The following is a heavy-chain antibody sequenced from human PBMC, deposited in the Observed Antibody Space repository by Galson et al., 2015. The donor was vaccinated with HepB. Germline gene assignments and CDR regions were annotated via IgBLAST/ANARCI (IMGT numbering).Heavy chain of an antibody. J-gene: IGHJ6*02. CDR2: ISSTTSSTI. CDR1: GSTFSTYS. CDR3: ARTYCSGSSCYWSTALNYYFGMDV. V-gene: IGHV3-48*02. Sequence: SLRLSCAASGSTFSTYSMNWVRQAPGKGLEWVSYISSTTSSTIYYADSVKGRFTISRDNAKNSLYLQMNSLGDEDTAVYYCARTYCSGSSCYWSTALNYYFGMDVWGQGTTVTVSS. D-gene: IGHD2-15*01.